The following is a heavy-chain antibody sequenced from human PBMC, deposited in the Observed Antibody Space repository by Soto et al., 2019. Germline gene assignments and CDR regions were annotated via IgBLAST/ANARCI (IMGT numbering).Heavy chain of an antibody. J-gene: IGHJ5*02. CDR1: GGTFSSYA. Sequence: ASVKVSCKASGGTFSSYAISWVRQAPGQGLEWMGGIIPIFGTANYAQKFQGRVTITADESTSTAYMELSSLRSEDTAVYYCAESPRGGIAARSKGEPDNCIDPWGQGILVTVAS. CDR3: AESPRGGIAARSKGEPDNCIDP. D-gene: IGHD6-6*01. CDR2: IIPIFGTA. V-gene: IGHV1-69*13.